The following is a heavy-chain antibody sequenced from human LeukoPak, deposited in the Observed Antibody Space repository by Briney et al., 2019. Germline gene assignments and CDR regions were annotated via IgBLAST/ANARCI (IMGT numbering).Heavy chain of an antibody. CDR3: ARVLGLILSVLGY. CDR2: INAGNGNT. D-gene: IGHD2-15*01. CDR1: GYTFTSYA. Sequence: ASVKVSCKAPGYTFTSYAMHWVRQAPGQRLEWMGWINAGNGNTKYSQKFQGRVTITRDTSASTAYMELSSLRSEDTAVYYCARVLGLILSVLGYWGQGTLVTVSS. V-gene: IGHV1-3*01. J-gene: IGHJ4*02.